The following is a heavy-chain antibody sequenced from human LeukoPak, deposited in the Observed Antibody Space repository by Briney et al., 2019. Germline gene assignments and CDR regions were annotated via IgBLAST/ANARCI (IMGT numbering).Heavy chain of an antibody. J-gene: IGHJ4*02. V-gene: IGHV3-74*01. CDR1: GFALSTYW. CDR3: ATLVGATFDY. Sequence: GGSLRLSCAASGFALSTYWMHWVRQAPGKGLVWVSLINSDGSNTLYADSVKGRFTISRDTAKNTLYLEMNRLRADDTAVYYCATLVGATFDYWGQGTLVTVSS. CDR2: INSDGSNT. D-gene: IGHD1-26*01.